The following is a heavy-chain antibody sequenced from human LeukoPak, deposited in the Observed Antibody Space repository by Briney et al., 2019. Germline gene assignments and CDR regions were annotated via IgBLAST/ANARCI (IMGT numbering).Heavy chain of an antibody. D-gene: IGHD5-24*01. CDR2: ISGSGGST. CDR3: ARSGYNRFDY. V-gene: IGHV3-23*01. Sequence: GGSLRLSCAASGFTFSSYAMSWVRQAPGKGLEWVSAISGSGGSTDYADPVKGRFTISRDNSKNTVDLQMNSLRAEDTAVYYCARSGYNRFDYWGQGTLVTVSS. J-gene: IGHJ4*02. CDR1: GFTFSSYA.